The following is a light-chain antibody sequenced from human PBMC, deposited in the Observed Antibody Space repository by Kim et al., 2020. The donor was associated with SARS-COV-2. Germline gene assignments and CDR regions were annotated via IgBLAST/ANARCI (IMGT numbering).Light chain of an antibody. CDR1: ISNIGTNT. V-gene: IGLV1-44*01. CDR2: SNN. Sequence: ELTQPPSASGTPGQRVTISCSGSISNIGTNTVNWYQQLPGTAPKLLIYSNNQRPSGVSDRFSGSKSGTSASLAISGLQSDDEADYYCAAWDDSRTVLFGGGTQLTVL. J-gene: IGLJ2*01. CDR3: AAWDDSRTVL.